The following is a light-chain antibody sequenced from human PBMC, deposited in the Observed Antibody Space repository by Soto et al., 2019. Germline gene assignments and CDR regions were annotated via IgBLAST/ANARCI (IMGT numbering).Light chain of an antibody. CDR3: QQRSNWPPWT. J-gene: IGKJ1*01. V-gene: IGKV3-11*01. Sequence: IVSTQSPATLSVSPGERATLACSASQSVSSNLAWYQQKPGQAPRLLIYDASNRPTGIPARFSGSGSGTDFTLTISSLEPDDFAVYYCQQRSNWPPWTFGQGTKVDIK. CDR2: DAS. CDR1: QSVSSN.